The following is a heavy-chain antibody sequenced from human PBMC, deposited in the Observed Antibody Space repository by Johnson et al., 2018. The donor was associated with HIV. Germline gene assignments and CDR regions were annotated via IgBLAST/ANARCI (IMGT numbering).Heavy chain of an antibody. J-gene: IGHJ3*02. CDR2: IRYDGSNK. CDR3: AKFRDAFGI. V-gene: IGHV3-30*02. Sequence: VQLVESGGGVVQPGRSLRLSCAASDFTFSSYGMHWVRQAPGKGLEWVAFIRYDGSNKYYADSVKGRFTISRDNSKNTLYLQMNSLRAEDTAVYYCAKFRDAFGIWGQGTMVTVSS. CDR1: DFTFSSYG.